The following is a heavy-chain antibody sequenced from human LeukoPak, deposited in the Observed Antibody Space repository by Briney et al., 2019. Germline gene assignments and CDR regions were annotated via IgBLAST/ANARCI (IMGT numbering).Heavy chain of an antibody. Sequence: PGGSLRLSCAASGFTFSSYTIHWVRQAPGKGLEWVALISSDGSNKFYANSVKGRFTISRDNSKKTVYLQMNSLRGEDTAVYSCARGATNDFWCGYGWFDPWGQGTLVTVSS. D-gene: IGHD3-3*01. CDR3: ARGATNDFWCGYGWFDP. CDR1: GFTFSSYT. CDR2: ISSDGSNK. J-gene: IGHJ5*02. V-gene: IGHV3-30*04.